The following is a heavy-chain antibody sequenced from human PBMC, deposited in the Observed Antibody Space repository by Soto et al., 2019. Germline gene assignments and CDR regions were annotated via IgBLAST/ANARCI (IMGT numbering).Heavy chain of an antibody. CDR3: ASEDIVATMDSYYYYGMDV. V-gene: IGHV3-33*01. CDR2: IWYDGSNK. J-gene: IGHJ6*02. CDR1: GFTFSSYG. Sequence: GGSLRLSCAASGFTFSSYGMHWVRQAPGKGLEWVAVIWYDGSNKYYADSVKGRFTISRDNSKNTLYLQMNSLRAEDTAVYYCASEDIVATMDSYYYYGMDVWGQGTTVTSP. D-gene: IGHD5-12*01.